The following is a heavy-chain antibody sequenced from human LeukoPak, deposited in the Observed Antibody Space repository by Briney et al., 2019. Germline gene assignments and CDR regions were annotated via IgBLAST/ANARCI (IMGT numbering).Heavy chain of an antibody. Sequence: PGGSLRLSCAASGSTFSSYSMNWVRQAPGKGLEWVSSISSSSSYIYYADSVKGRFTISRDNAKNSLYLQMNSLRAEDTAVYYCARAPTRSGYYTGFDYWGQGTLVTVSS. CDR2: ISSSSSYI. CDR1: GSTFSSYS. D-gene: IGHD3-3*01. V-gene: IGHV3-21*01. J-gene: IGHJ4*02. CDR3: ARAPTRSGYYTGFDY.